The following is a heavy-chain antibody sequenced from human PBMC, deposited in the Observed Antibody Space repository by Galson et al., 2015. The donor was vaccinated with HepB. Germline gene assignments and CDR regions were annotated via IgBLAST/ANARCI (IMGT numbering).Heavy chain of an antibody. CDR2: IWYDGSNK. D-gene: IGHD4-23*01. J-gene: IGHJ5*02. V-gene: IGHV3-33*01. CDR3: ARVGGTVGYNWFDP. CDR1: GFTFSSYG. Sequence: SLRLSCAASGFTFSSYGMHWVRQAPGKGLEWVAVIWYDGSNKYYADSVKGRSTISRDNSKNTLYLQMNSLRAEDTAVYYCARVGGTVGYNWFDPWGQGTLVTVSS.